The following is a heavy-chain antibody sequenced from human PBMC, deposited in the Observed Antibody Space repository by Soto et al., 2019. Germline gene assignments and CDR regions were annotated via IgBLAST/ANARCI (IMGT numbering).Heavy chain of an antibody. CDR1: GYTFTSYG. D-gene: IGHD4-17*01. J-gene: IGHJ4*02. Sequence: ASVKVSCKASGYTFTSYGISWVRQAPGQGLEWMGWISAYSGNTNYAQKLQGRVTMTTETSTSTAYMDLRSLRYDDTAVYYCERKNDYGDLDYWGQGNLVTVS. CDR2: ISAYSGNT. V-gene: IGHV1-18*01. CDR3: ERKNDYGDLDY.